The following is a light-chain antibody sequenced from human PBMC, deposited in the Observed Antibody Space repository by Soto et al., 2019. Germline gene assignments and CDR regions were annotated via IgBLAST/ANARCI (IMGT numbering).Light chain of an antibody. CDR1: SSDVGGYNY. CDR3: SSYTSSSTYVV. V-gene: IGLV2-14*01. CDR2: DVS. J-gene: IGLJ2*01. Sequence: QSALTQPASVSGSPVQSITISCTGTSSDVGGYNYVSWYQQHPGKAPKRMIYDVSNRHSGVSNRFSGSKSGNTASLTISGLQAEDEADYYCSSYTSSSTYVVFGGGTKVTVL.